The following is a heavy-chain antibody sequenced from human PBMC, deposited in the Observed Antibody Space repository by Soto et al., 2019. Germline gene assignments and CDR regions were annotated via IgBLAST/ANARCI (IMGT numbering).Heavy chain of an antibody. CDR1: GFSLSTDGVG. Sequence: QITLKESGPPLVKPTQTLTLTCTFSGFSLSTDGVGVGWIRQPPGKALEWLALIYWDYDERYSPSLKSRLTITKHPSQNQVVLTLTNVDPVDTATYYCARRLHVGRTNCFDPWGQGVLVTVSS. D-gene: IGHD3-16*01. CDR2: IYWDYDE. J-gene: IGHJ5*02. CDR3: ARRLHVGRTNCFDP. V-gene: IGHV2-5*02.